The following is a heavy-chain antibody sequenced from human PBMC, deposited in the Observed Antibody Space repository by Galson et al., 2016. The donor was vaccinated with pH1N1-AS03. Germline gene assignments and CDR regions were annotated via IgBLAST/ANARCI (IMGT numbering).Heavy chain of an antibody. Sequence: SLRLSCAASGFTFSSYAMYWVRQAPGKGLEYVSVISGNGVSTYYANSVKGRFTISRDNSKNTLYLQMGSLRAEDMAVYYCARGPVSYSNYWFPPPDYWGQGTLVTVSS. CDR1: GFTFSSYA. CDR2: ISGNGVST. D-gene: IGHD6-13*01. CDR3: ARGPVSYSNYWFPPPDY. J-gene: IGHJ4*02. V-gene: IGHV3-64*01.